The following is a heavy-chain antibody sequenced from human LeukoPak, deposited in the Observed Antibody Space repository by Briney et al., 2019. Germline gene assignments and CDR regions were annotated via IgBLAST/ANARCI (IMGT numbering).Heavy chain of an antibody. CDR1: GFTFSSYS. V-gene: IGHV3-48*01. D-gene: IGHD2-15*01. CDR3: ARAGYCSGGSCIRSFDP. CDR2: ITSSGSTI. J-gene: IGHJ5*02. Sequence: GGSLRLSCAASGFTFSSYSMNLVRQAPGKGLEWVSYITSSGSTIYYADSVKGRFTISRDNAKNSLSLQMNSLRAEDTAVYYCARAGYCSGGSCIRSFDPWGQGTLVTVSS.